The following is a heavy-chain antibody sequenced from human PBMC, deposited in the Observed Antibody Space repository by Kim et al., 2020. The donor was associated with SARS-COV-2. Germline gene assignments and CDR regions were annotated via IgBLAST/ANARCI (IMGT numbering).Heavy chain of an antibody. V-gene: IGHV3-9*01. CDR3: ASDYGDYGTYDY. D-gene: IGHD4-17*01. Sequence: GYEDSVKGQFTISSDNAKNSRYLKMNSLRAEDTALYYCASDYGDYGTYDYWGQGTLVTVSS. J-gene: IGHJ4*02.